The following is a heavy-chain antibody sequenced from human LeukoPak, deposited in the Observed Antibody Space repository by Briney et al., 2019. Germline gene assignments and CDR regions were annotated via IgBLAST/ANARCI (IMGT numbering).Heavy chain of an antibody. CDR2: INHSGST. J-gene: IGHJ4*02. CDR1: GGSFSGYY. V-gene: IGHV4-34*01. Sequence: SETLSLTCAVYGGSFSGYYWSWIRQPPGKGLEWIGEINHSGSTNYNPSLKSRVTISVDTSKNQFSLKLSSVTAADTAVYYCARGPRDIVVVPAAFPTDYWGQGTLVTVSS. CDR3: ARGPRDIVVVPAAFPTDY. D-gene: IGHD2-2*01.